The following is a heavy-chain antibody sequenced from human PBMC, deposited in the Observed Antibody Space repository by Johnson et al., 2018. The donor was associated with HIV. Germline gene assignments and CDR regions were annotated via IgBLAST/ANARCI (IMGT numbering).Heavy chain of an antibody. CDR2: ISYDAGKK. V-gene: IGHV3-30*04. J-gene: IGHJ3*02. CDR1: EFSLSNYA. D-gene: IGHD1-26*01. CDR3: AKDKGDSGSYLVGAFDI. Sequence: QVQLVESGGGVVQPGRSLRIYCAVSEFSLSNYAMHWVRLAPGKGLQWMAVISYDAGKKYYADSVRGRFTIAREISKNTLYLQTNSLRAEDTAVDYCAKDKGDSGSYLVGAFDIWGQGTMVTVSS.